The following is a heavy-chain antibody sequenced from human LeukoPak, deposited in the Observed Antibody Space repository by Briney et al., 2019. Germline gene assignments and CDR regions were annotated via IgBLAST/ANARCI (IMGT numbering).Heavy chain of an antibody. D-gene: IGHD5-12*01. CDR3: ARAFSGYDWPDY. CDR2: ISSSSSYI. CDR1: GFTFSSYS. J-gene: IGHJ4*02. Sequence: GGSLRLSCAASGFTFSSYSMNWVRQAPGKGLEWVSSISSSSSYIYYADSVKGRFTISRDNGKNSLYLQMNSLRAEDTAVYYCARAFSGYDWPDYWGQGTLVTVSS. V-gene: IGHV3-21*01.